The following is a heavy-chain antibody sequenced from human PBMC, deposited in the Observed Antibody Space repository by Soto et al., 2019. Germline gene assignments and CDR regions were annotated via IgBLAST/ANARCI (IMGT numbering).Heavy chain of an antibody. Sequence: QVQLVQSGGGVVQPGKSLRLSCEVSGLTFRDFGMHWVRQAPGKGLEWVAVIWYDGTNEYYAASVKGRFSVSRDNSKNTLYLEMNSLRAEDTAVYFCARDPLLIGGPSGRIGGYFDFWGQGDLVTVSS. V-gene: IGHV3-33*01. J-gene: IGHJ4*02. CDR2: IWYDGTNE. D-gene: IGHD3-16*01. CDR3: ARDPLLIGGPSGRIGGYFDF. CDR1: GLTFRDFG.